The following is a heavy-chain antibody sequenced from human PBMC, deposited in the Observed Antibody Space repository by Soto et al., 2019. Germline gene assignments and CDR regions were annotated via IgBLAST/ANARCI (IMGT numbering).Heavy chain of an antibody. V-gene: IGHV1-18*01. CDR3: ARDPISPKTLYSSGWYTI. CDR2: ISAYNGNT. D-gene: IGHD6-19*01. Sequence: ASVKVSCKASGYTFTSYGISWVRQAPGQGLEWMGWISAYNGNTNYAQKLQGRVTMTTDTSTSTAYVELRSLRSDDTAVYYCARDPISPKTLYSSGWYTIWGQGTMVTVSS. CDR1: GYTFTSYG. J-gene: IGHJ3*02.